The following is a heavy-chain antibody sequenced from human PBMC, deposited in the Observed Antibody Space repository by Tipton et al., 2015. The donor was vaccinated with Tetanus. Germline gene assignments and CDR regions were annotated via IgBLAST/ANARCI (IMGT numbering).Heavy chain of an antibody. CDR3: GGERYIHYGMDV. CDR2: IYYSGRI. V-gene: IGHV4-31*02. CDR1: GGSISSGGFY. D-gene: IGHD1-1*01. Sequence: LRLSCIVSGGSISSGGFYWSWVRQPPRKGLEGIGDIYYSGRIYYNPSLKSRVSISIDTSKNQFSLKLSSVTAADTAVYYCGGERYIHYGMDVWGQGTTVTVSS. J-gene: IGHJ6*02.